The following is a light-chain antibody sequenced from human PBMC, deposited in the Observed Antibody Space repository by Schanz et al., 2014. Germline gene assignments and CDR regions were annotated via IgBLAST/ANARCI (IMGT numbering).Light chain of an antibody. CDR3: QQSYTTPLWT. CDR2: AAS. V-gene: IGKV1-12*01. Sequence: DIQMSQSPSSVSASVGDRVTITCRASQGVRSWLAWYQQKPGKAPNLLIYAASSLQSGVPSRFSGSGSGTDFTLTISSLHPEDFATYYCQQSYTTPLWTFGQGTKLEIK. J-gene: IGKJ2*01. CDR1: QGVRSW.